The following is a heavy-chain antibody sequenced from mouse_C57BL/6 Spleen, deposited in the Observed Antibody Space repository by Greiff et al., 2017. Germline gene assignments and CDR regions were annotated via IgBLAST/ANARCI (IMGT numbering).Heavy chain of an antibody. CDR2: IYPGSGNT. V-gene: IGHV1-76*01. Sequence: QVQLKESGAELVRPGASVKLSCKASGYTFTDYYIHWVKQRPGQGLEWIARIYPGSGNTYYNEKFKGKATLTADKSSSTAYMQLSSLTSEDSAVYYCARRGSTCFDYWGQGTTLTVSS. D-gene: IGHD1-1*01. CDR1: GYTFTDYY. CDR3: ARRGSTCFDY. J-gene: IGHJ2*01.